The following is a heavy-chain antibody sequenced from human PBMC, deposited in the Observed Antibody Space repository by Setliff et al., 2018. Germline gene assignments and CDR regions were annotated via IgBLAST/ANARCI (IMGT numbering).Heavy chain of an antibody. J-gene: IGHJ3*02. CDR2: MYHSGNT. D-gene: IGHD3-22*01. CDR1: GGSITDRNW. Sequence: PSETLSLTCALSGGSITDRNWWNWVRQPPGKGLGWIGEMYHSGNTYYNPSLKSRVTISIDKSRNQFSLNLNSVTAADTAVYYCARGRRITMIVVPPGVFDIWGQGTMVTVSS. V-gene: IGHV4-4*02. CDR3: ARGRRITMIVVPPGVFDI.